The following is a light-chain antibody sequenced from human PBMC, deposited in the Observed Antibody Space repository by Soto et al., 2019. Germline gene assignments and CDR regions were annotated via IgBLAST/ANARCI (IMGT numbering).Light chain of an antibody. V-gene: IGKV3-15*01. J-gene: IGKJ2*01. CDR2: GAS. CDR1: QSVSSN. CDR3: QQYNNWPVYT. Sequence: EIVMTQSPATLSVSPGEGATLTCRASQSVSSNLAWYQQKPGQAPRLLIFGASTRATGIPARFSGSGSGTEFTLTISSLQSEDFAVYYCQQYNNWPVYTFGQGTKLEIK.